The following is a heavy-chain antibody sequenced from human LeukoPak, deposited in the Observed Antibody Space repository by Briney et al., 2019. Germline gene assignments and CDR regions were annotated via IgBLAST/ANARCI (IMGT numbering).Heavy chain of an antibody. Sequence: PSETLSLTCTVSGYSISSGYYWGWIRPPPGKGLEWIGSIYHSGSTYYNPSLKSRVTISVDTSKNQFSLKLSSVTAADTAVYYCARGGGSKGPNWFDPWGQGTLVTVSS. CDR3: ARGGGSKGPNWFDP. CDR1: GYSISSGYY. J-gene: IGHJ5*02. D-gene: IGHD3-16*01. V-gene: IGHV4-38-2*02. CDR2: IYHSGST.